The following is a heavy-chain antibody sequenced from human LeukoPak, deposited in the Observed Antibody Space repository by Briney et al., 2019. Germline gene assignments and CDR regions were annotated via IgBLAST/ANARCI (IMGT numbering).Heavy chain of an antibody. J-gene: IGHJ4*02. CDR1: GGSIRSYY. CDR2: IYFSGST. CDR3: ARSYDTNFDY. Sequence: SETLSLTCTVSGGSIRSYYWSWIRQPPGKGLEWIGYIYFSGSTSYNPSLKSRVTISVDRSRNQFSLKLSSVAAADTAVYYCARSYDTNFDYWGQGTLVTVSS. D-gene: IGHD3-3*01. V-gene: IGHV4-59*01.